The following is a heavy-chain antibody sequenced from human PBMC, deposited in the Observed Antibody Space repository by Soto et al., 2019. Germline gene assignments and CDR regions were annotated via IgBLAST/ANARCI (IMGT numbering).Heavy chain of an antibody. CDR1: GFTFSDYA. V-gene: IGHV3-30*03. J-gene: IGHJ6*02. D-gene: IGHD3-16*01. Sequence: GGSLRLSCAASGFTFSDYAMHWVRQAPGKGLEWVVVVSHDGRNTHYADSVKGRFTISRDNSKNTVYLQMSSLRAEDTAVYYCARYYDYSGGTSGGLDVWGQGTTVTVSS. CDR2: VSHDGRNT. CDR3: ARYYDYSGGTSGGLDV.